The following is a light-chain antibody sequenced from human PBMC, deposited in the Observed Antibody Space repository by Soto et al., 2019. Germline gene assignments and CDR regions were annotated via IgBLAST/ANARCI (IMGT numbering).Light chain of an antibody. J-gene: IGKJ2*01. Sequence: EIVLTQSPGTLSLSPGERATLSCRASQSVRNNYLAWYQQKPGQAPRLLIYGASSRATGIPDRFSGSGSGTDFTLTISRLEPEDFAEYYCQQYGSSPPGTFGRGIKVEIK. CDR3: QQYGSSPPGT. CDR2: GAS. V-gene: IGKV3-20*01. CDR1: QSVRNNY.